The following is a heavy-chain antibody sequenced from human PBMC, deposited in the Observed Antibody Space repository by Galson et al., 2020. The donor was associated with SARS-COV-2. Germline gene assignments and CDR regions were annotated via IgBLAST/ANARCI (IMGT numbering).Heavy chain of an antibody. Sequence: GGSLRLSCAASGFTFRSYIMNWVRQAPGKGLEWVSFISASGSYTYYGESMKGRFTISRDNAKNSLFLEMSSLRAEDTAIYYCAGSHKNFWYNFDNWGQGALVTVSS. CDR1: GFTFRSYI. D-gene: IGHD6-13*01. V-gene: IGHV3-21*04. J-gene: IGHJ4*02. CDR2: ISASGSYT. CDR3: AGSHKNFWYNFDN.